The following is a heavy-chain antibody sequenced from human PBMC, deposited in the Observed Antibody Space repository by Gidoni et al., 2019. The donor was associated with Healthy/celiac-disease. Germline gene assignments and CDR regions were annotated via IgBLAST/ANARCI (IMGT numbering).Heavy chain of an antibody. CDR3: ARMVLGKLEWLSPYYYYYYMDV. CDR1: GFSLSNARMG. V-gene: IGHV2-26*01. J-gene: IGHJ6*03. Sequence: QVPLKESGPVLVKPTETLTLTCTVSGFSLSNARMGVSWIRQPPGKALEWLAHIFSNDEKSYSTSLKSRLTISKDTSKSQVVLTMTNMDPVDTATYYCARMVLGKLEWLSPYYYYYYMDVWGKGTTVTVSS. CDR2: IFSNDEK. D-gene: IGHD3-3*01.